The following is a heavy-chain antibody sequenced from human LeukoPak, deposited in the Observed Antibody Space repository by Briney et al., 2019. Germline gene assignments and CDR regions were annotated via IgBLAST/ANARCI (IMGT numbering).Heavy chain of an antibody. D-gene: IGHD3-3*01. Sequence: PSETLSLTCTVSGGSKSPYYWSWIRQPPGKGLEWIGYFYTRGTTHYNPSLKSRVTMSVDTSNNQFLLNLSSVTAADTAVYYCARHGDFWGGRSWFDPWGQGTLVTVSS. V-gene: IGHV4-4*09. J-gene: IGHJ5*02. CDR2: FYTRGTT. CDR1: GGSKSPYY. CDR3: ARHGDFWGGRSWFDP.